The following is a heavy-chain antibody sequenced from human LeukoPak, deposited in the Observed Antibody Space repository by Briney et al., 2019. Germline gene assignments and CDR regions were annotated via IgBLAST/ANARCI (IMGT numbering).Heavy chain of an antibody. J-gene: IGHJ4*02. V-gene: IGHV3-21*01. CDR1: GFTFSSYS. D-gene: IGHD3-22*01. CDR2: ISSSSSYI. CDR3: ASWRNYDSSGYYYFDY. Sequence: PGGSLRLSCAASGFTFSSYSMNWVRQAPGKGLEWVSSISSSSSYIYYADSVKGRFTISRDNAKNSLYLQMNSLRAEDTAVYYCASWRNYDSSGYYYFDYWGQGTLVTVSS.